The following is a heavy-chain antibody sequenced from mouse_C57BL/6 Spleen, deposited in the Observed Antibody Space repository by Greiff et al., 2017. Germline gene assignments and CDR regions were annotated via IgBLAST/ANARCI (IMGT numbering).Heavy chain of an antibody. Sequence: VQLQQSGPELVKPGASVKISCKASGYTFTDYYMNWVKQSHGKSLEWIGDINPNNGGTSYNQKFKGKATLTVDKSSSTAYMELRSLTSEDSAVYYCARRLQGYWGQGTTLTVSS. CDR2: INPNNGGT. J-gene: IGHJ2*01. CDR3: ARRLQGY. V-gene: IGHV1-26*01. D-gene: IGHD3-2*02. CDR1: GYTFTDYY.